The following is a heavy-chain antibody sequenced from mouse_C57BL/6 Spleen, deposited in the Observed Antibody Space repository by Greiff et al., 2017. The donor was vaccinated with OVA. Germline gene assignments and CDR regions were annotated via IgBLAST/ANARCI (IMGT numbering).Heavy chain of an antibody. J-gene: IGHJ2*01. CDR1: GYTFTSYW. CDR2: IYPGSGST. Sequence: QVQLKQPGAELVKPGASVKMSCKASGYTFTSYWITWVKQRPGQGLEWIGDIYPGSGSTNYNEKFKSKATLTVETSSSTAYMQLSSLTSEDSAVYFCARSTTVVAREYYLDYWGQGTTLTVSS. V-gene: IGHV1-55*01. D-gene: IGHD1-1*01. CDR3: ARSTTVVAREYYLDY.